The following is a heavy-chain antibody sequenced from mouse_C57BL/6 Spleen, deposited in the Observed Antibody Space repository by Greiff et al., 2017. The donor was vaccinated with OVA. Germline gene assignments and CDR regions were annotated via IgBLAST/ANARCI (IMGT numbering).Heavy chain of an antibody. D-gene: IGHD2-4*01. CDR2: ISYDGSN. J-gene: IGHJ1*03. CDR1: GYSITSGYY. V-gene: IGHV3-6*01. Sequence: ESGPGLVKPSQSLSLTCSVTGYSITSGYYWNWIRQFPGNKLEWMGYISYDGSNNYNPSLKNRISITRDTSKNQFFLKLNSVTTEDTATYYCAGLRRDWYFDVWGTGTTVTVSS. CDR3: AGLRRDWYFDV.